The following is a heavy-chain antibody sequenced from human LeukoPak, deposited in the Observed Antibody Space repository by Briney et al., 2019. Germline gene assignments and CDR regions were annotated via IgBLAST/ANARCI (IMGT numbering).Heavy chain of an antibody. Sequence: GASVKVSCKAFGYTFTSYGISWVRQAPGQGLEWMGWVSAYNGGADYAQKLLGRVTMTRDTSTSTAYMELRSLRSDDTAVYYCARGKGGRDYWGQGTLVTVSS. CDR1: GYTFTSYG. CDR3: ARGKGGRDY. CDR2: VSAYNGGA. D-gene: IGHD1-26*01. V-gene: IGHV1-18*01. J-gene: IGHJ4*02.